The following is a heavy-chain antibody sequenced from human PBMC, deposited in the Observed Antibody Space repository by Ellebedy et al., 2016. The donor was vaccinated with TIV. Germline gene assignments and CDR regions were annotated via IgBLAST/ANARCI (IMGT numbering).Heavy chain of an antibody. CDR3: AKLGFDILTGSGGMDV. Sequence: GESLKISCAASGFTFSNYAMSWVRRSPGKGLDWVSLISGSGEYTYYADSVRGRLTISSDNSMDPLYLQMNSLGVGDTAVYYCAKLGFDILTGSGGMDVWGQGTTVTVSS. D-gene: IGHD3-9*01. J-gene: IGHJ6*02. V-gene: IGHV3-23*01. CDR2: ISGSGEYT. CDR1: GFTFSNYA.